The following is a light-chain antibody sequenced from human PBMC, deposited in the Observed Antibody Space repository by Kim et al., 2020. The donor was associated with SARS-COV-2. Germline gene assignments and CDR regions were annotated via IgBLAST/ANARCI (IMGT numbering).Light chain of an antibody. Sequence: FPGERAAPPCCASQRVSNNYLAWCQQKPGHAPTFLIYGASTRTAGVPDRFSVSGSGTDFTLTISSMVPDDVSVYYCQQYGGTSGTFGQGTKVDIK. CDR1: QRVSNNY. CDR3: QQYGGTSGT. V-gene: IGKV3-20*01. J-gene: IGKJ1*01. CDR2: GAS.